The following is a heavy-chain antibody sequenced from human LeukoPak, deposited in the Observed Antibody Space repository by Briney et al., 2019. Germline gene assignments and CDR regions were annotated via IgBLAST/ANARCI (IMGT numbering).Heavy chain of an antibody. V-gene: IGHV3-23*01. J-gene: IGHJ6*03. CDR2: MSSLGVRT. CDR3: AKMPSTEIYYFYYMDV. CDR1: GVTLSSYT. D-gene: IGHD2-2*01. Sequence: GGSLRHSCAHSGVTLSSYTMNGLRQAPRRGGAWVSGMSSLGVRTYYADSEKGRFTISRDKYKNKLYLHMDRLATADTAVYYCAKMPSTEIYYFYYMDVWGKGTTVTVSS.